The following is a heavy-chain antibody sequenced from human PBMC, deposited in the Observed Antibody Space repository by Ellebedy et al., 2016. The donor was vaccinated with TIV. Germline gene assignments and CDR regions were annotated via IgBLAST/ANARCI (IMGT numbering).Heavy chain of an antibody. CDR3: AKEGRRKAVMVIDT. Sequence: PGGSLRLSCAASGRAFAHAVMTCVRQATGNGLEWVSTIRGAGGSTSSAESVRGRFTISTDTSKKVLFLQMSSLSVEDTAVYYCAKEGRRKAVMVIDTWGQGTPVAVSS. D-gene: IGHD3-22*01. CDR2: IRGAGGST. J-gene: IGHJ5*02. CDR1: GRAFAHAV. V-gene: IGHV3-23*01.